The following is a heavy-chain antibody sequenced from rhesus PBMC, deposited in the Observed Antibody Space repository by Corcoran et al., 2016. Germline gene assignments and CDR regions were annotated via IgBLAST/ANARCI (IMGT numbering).Heavy chain of an antibody. V-gene: IGHV4-127*01. D-gene: IGHD2-15*01. CDR2: IGGSRGST. J-gene: IGHJ4*01. CDR1: GYSISSGYD. CDR3: ASGYCSSSYCFDY. Sequence: QVQLQESGPGLVKPSETLSLTCAVSGYSISSGYDWNWIRQSPGKGLEWIGYIGGSRGSTNYNPSLKSRVTISKDTSKNQFSLKLTSVTAADTAMYYCASGYCSSSYCFDYWGQGVLVTVSS.